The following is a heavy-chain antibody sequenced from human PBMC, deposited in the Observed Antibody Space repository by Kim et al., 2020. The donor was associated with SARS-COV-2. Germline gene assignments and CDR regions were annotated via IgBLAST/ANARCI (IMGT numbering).Heavy chain of an antibody. J-gene: IGHJ6*02. CDR1: GFTFSSYG. CDR3: AKDSGWYYYYGMDV. V-gene: IGHV3-30*18. Sequence: GGSLRLSCAASGFTFSSYGMHWVRQAPGKGLEWVAAISYDGSNKYYADSVKGRFTISRDNSKNTLYLQMNSLRAEDTAVYYCAKDSGWYYYYGMDVWGQGTTVTVSS. D-gene: IGHD6-19*01. CDR2: ISYDGSNK.